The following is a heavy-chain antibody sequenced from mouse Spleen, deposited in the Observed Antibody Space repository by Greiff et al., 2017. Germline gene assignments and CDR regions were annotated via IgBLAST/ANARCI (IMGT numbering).Heavy chain of an antibody. CDR3: GSYSNLDWYFDV. CDR1: GYAFTNYL. D-gene: IGHD2-5*01. CDR2: INPGSGGT. J-gene: IGHJ1*01. V-gene: IGHV1-54*01. Sequence: VQLQQSGAELVRPGTSVKVSCKASGYAFTNYLIEWVKQRPGQGLEWIGVINPGSGGTNYNEKFKGKATLTADKSSSTAYMQLSSLTSEDSAVYFCGSYSNLDWYFDVWGAGTTVTVSS.